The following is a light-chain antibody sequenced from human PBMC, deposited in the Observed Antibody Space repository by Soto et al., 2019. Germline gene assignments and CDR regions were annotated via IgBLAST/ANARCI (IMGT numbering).Light chain of an antibody. V-gene: IGLV2-14*01. CDR1: SSDVGGYNY. CDR2: EVS. Sequence: QSALTQPASVSGSPGQSITISCTGTSSDVGGYNYVSWYQQHPGNAPKLMIYEVSHRPSGVSNRFSGSKSGNTASLTISGLQAEDEADYYCSSYTNSRRRVFGGGTQLTVL. J-gene: IGLJ3*02. CDR3: SSYTNSRRRV.